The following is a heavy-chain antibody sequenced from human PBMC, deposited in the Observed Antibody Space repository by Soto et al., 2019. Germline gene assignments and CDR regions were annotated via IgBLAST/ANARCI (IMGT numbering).Heavy chain of an antibody. Sequence: GGSLRLSCAASGFTFSSYSMNWVRQAPGKGLEWVSYISSSSSTIYYADSVKGRFTISRDNAKNSLYLQMNSLRAEDTAVYYCARDLENYYDSSGYRYYFDYWGQGTLVTVSS. CDR3: ARDLENYYDSSGYRYYFDY. J-gene: IGHJ4*02. CDR2: ISSSSSTI. CDR1: GFTFSSYS. D-gene: IGHD3-22*01. V-gene: IGHV3-48*01.